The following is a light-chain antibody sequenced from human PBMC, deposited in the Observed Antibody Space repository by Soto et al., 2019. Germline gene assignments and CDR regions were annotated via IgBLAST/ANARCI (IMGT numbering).Light chain of an antibody. CDR2: DAS. V-gene: IGKV3D-11*02. CDR1: QSINTY. J-gene: IGKJ5*01. CDR3: QQRRSWQVT. Sequence: EHVFTQSPATLSLSPLEGATLSCRASQSINTYLAWYQQKPGQAPRLLIYDASKRATGIPARFSGSGSGTNFTLTISSLEPEDFAVYYCQQRRSWQVTFGQGTRLENK.